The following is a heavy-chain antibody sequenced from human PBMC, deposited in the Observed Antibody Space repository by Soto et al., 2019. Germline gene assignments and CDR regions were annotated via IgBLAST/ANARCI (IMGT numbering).Heavy chain of an antibody. CDR1: GGSISSGNSY. Sequence: KPSETLSLTCSVSGGSISSGNSYWNWIRQHPGKGLEWIGHIYYSGSTYYNPSLKSRVSISVDTSKNQFSLRLSSVTAADTAVYYCARDAGAFYGGNSGWFDPWGRGNLVTVSS. V-gene: IGHV4-31*03. J-gene: IGHJ5*02. CDR2: IYYSGST. CDR3: ARDAGAFYGGNSGWFDP. D-gene: IGHD4-17*01.